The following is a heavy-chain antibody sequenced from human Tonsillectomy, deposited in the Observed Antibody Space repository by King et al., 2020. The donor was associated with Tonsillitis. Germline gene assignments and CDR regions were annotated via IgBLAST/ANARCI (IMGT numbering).Heavy chain of an antibody. CDR1: GFSLSSSGVG. CDR2: IYWDDDK. V-gene: IGHV2-5*02. CDR3: GHSDGLYSGSWWAWDH. Sequence: ITLKESGPTLVKPTQTLTLTCAFSGFSLSSSGVGVGWIRKPPGKALEWLALIYWDDDKRYSPSLKNRVTITKDNAKNQVVLTLTNVDPVDTATYYCGHSDGLYSGSWWAWDHWGQGILVTVSS. J-gene: IGHJ4*02. D-gene: IGHD6-13*01.